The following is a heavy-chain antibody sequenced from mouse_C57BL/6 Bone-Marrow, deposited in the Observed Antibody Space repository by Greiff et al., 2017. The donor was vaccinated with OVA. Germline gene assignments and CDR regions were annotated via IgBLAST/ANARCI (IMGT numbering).Heavy chain of an antibody. V-gene: IGHV1-64*01. Sequence: VQLQQPGAELVKPGASVKLSCKASGYTFTSYWMHWVKQRPGQGLEWIGMINPNSGSTNYNEKFKSKATPTIDKSTSAAYMQLSRLTSEDTAVYDCARKTHLREYREGWYFDVWGTGTTVTVSS. CDR1: GYTFTSYW. J-gene: IGHJ1*03. D-gene: IGHD1-1*01. CDR2: INPNSGST. CDR3: ARKTHLREYREGWYFDV.